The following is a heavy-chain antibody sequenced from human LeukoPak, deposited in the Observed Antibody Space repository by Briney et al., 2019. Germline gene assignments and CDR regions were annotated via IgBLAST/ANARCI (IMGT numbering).Heavy chain of an antibody. Sequence: GGSLRLSCAASGFTFTNYAMSWVRQAPGKGLEWVSTIHFSGGDTYSADSVKGRFTISRDNAKNTLYLQMNSLRAEDTAIYYCAKDQGEAVVPRRFDYWGQGTLVTVSS. CDR1: GFTFTNYA. D-gene: IGHD2-2*01. V-gene: IGHV3-23*01. CDR3: AKDQGEAVVPRRFDY. CDR2: IHFSGGDT. J-gene: IGHJ4*02.